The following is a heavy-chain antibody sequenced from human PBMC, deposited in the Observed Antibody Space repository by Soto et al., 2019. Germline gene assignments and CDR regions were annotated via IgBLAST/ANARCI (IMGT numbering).Heavy chain of an antibody. CDR2: IYYSGST. CDR1: GGSISSGGYY. CDR3: ARDQGDGYNRFDD. Sequence: SETLSLTCTVSGGSISSGGYYWSWIRQHPGKGLEWIGYIYYSGSTYYNPSLKSRVTISVDTSKNQFSLKLSSVTAADTAVYYCARDQGDGYNRFDDWGQGTLVTVSS. J-gene: IGHJ4*02. V-gene: IGHV4-31*03. D-gene: IGHD5-12*01.